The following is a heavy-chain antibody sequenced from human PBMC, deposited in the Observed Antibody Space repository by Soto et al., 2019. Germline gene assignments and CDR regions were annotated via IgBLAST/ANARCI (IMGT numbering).Heavy chain of an antibody. CDR1: GGTFSSYA. V-gene: IGHV1-69*01. CDR3: ARDGPGHFDY. CDR2: IIPIFGTA. Sequence: QVQLVQSGAEVKKPGSSVKVSCKASGGTFSSYAISWVRQAPGQGLEWVGGIIPIFGTANYAQKFQDRVTITADEATSTAYMEVGSLRSEDTAVYYCARDGPGHFDYWGQGSLVTVSS. J-gene: IGHJ4*02.